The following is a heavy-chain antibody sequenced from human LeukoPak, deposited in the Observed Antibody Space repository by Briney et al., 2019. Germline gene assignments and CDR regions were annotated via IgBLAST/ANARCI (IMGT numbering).Heavy chain of an antibody. V-gene: IGHV3-74*03. Sequence: GGSLRLSCAASGFTFSSYWIHWVRRAPGKGLVWVSGTNTDGSSTMYADSVKGRFTIARDNAKNTLYLQMNSLRAEDTAVYYCYGANAEHWGQGTLVTVSS. J-gene: IGHJ1*01. CDR1: GFTFSSYW. CDR3: YGANAEH. D-gene: IGHD4-23*01. CDR2: TNTDGSST.